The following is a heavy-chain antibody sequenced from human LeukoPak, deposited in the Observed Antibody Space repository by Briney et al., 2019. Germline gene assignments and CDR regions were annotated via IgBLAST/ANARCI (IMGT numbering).Heavy chain of an antibody. CDR1: GGSISSSSYY. CDR3: ARLVVAMAGIGDYYHGMDV. D-gene: IGHD6-19*01. V-gene: IGHV4-39*01. CDR2: IYYSART. Sequence: SETLSLTCTVSGGSISSSSYYWGWIRQPPGKGLEWIGSIYYSARTYYNPSLKSRVTISVDTSKNQFSLKLSSVTAADTAVYYCARLVVAMAGIGDYYHGMDVWGQGTTVTVSS. J-gene: IGHJ6*02.